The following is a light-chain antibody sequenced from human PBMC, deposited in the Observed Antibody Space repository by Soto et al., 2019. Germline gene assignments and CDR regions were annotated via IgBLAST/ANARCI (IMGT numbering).Light chain of an antibody. CDR1: QSVSSNY. V-gene: IGKV3-20*01. CDR3: HQYASLPPGT. CDR2: GAS. J-gene: IGKJ1*01. Sequence: EIVLTQSPGTLSLSPGERATLSCRASQSVSSNYLAWYQQKPGQAPSFLIYGASSRASGIPDRFSGSGSGRDFTRTNSRLEAEDVAVYYCHQYASLPPGTFGQGTKVDIK.